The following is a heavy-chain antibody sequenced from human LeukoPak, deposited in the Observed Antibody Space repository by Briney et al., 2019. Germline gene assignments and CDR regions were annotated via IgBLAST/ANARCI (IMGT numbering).Heavy chain of an antibody. CDR2: ISGSGGGT. J-gene: IGHJ4*02. Sequence: GGSLRLSCAASGFTFSNAWMSWVRQAPGKGLEWVSTISGSGGGTYYADSVKGRFTISRDNSKSTLYLQMNSLRAEDTAVYYCAKEVSQVTTFYFDYWGQGTLVTVSS. D-gene: IGHD4-17*01. V-gene: IGHV3-23*01. CDR1: GFTFSNAW. CDR3: AKEVSQVTTFYFDY.